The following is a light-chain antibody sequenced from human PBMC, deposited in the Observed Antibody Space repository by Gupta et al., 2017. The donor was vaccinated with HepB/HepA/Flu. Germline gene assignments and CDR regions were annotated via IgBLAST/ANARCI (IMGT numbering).Light chain of an antibody. CDR3: SSYTSRKTRV. V-gene: IGLV2-14*03. CDR2: DVS. J-gene: IGLJ3*02. Sequence: QSALTQPASVSGSPGQSITISCTGTSSDVGGYKYVSWYQQHPGKAPKLMIYDVSYRPAGVATRFSGSKSGNTASLTISGLQEEDEADYYCSSYTSRKTRVFGGGTKLTVL. CDR1: SSDVGGYKY.